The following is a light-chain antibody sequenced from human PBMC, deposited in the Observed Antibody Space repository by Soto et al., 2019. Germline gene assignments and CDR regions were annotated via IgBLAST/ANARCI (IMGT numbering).Light chain of an antibody. CDR3: AAWDDTVDNYV. CDR2: YNK. Sequence: QSALTQSPSTSGTPGQRVTISCSGSMSNIGSNSVSWYQHLPGTAPKLLISYNKKRPSGVPDRFSGSKSGTSASLAISGLHSEDEADYYCAAWDDTVDNYVFGTGTKVTVL. CDR1: MSNIGSNS. J-gene: IGLJ1*01. V-gene: IGLV1-44*01.